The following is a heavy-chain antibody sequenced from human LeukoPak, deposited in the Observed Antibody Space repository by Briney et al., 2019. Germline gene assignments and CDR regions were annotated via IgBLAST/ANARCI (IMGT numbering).Heavy chain of an antibody. J-gene: IGHJ6*02. V-gene: IGHV3-9*01. D-gene: IGHD1-1*01. CDR2: ISWNSGSI. CDR1: GFTFDDYA. CDR3: AKDLDAGPYYYGMDV. Sequence: GGSLRLSCAASGFTFDDYAMHWVRQAPGKGLEWVSGISWNSGSIGYADSVKGRFTISRDNAKNSLYLQMNSLRAEDTALYYCAKDLDAGPYYYGMDVWGQGTTVTVSS.